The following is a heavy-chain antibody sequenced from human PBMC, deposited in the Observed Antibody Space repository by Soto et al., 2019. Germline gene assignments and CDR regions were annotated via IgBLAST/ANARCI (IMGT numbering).Heavy chain of an antibody. J-gene: IGHJ2*01. CDR1: GFTFSSFA. Sequence: EVQLLESGGGLVQPGGSLRLSCAASGFTFSSFAVSWVRQAPGKGLEWFSAISGSGGRTYYAESVKVRFTISRDNYKSALYLRMYRVREEDTTVDYWAKDPSVATGWYYRYIFLWGRGTLVTVSS. CDR3: AKDPSVATGWYYRYIFL. V-gene: IGHV3-23*01. CDR2: ISGSGGRT. D-gene: IGHD6-19*01.